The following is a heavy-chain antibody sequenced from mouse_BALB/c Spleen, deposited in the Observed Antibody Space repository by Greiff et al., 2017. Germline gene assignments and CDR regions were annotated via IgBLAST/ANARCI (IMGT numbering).Heavy chain of an antibody. CDR2: INPSTGYT. V-gene: IGHV1-7*01. J-gene: IGHJ3*01. D-gene: IGHD2-4*01. Sequence: QVQLKQSGAELAKPGASVKMSCKASGYTFTSYWMHWVKQRPGQGLEWIGYINPSTGYTEYNQKFKDKATLTADKSSSTAYMQLSSLTSEDSAVYYCARCYYDYAPFAYWGQGTLVTVSA. CDR3: ARCYYDYAPFAY. CDR1: GYTFTSYW.